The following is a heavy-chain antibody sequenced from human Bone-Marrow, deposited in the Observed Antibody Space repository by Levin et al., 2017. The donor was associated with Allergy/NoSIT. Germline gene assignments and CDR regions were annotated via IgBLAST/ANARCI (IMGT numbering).Heavy chain of an antibody. CDR1: GFTFSSYS. CDR3: TRPGPVVGRKSNWFDP. J-gene: IGHJ5*02. V-gene: IGHV3-21*01. Sequence: PGGSLRLSCAASGFTFSSYSMNWVRQAPGKGLEWVSSISSSSSYIYYADSVKGRFTISRDNAKNSLYLQMNSLRAEDTAVYYRTRPGPVVGRKSNWFDPWGQGTLVTVSS. D-gene: IGHD2-21*01. CDR2: ISSSSSYI.